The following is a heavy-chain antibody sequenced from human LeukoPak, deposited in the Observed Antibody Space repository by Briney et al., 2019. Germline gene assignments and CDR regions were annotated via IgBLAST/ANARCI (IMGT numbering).Heavy chain of an antibody. V-gene: IGHV3-21*01. Sequence: GGSLRLSCAASGFALRSYTVTWVRQAPGKGLEWVSSISSTSAYIYYAESVKGRFSISRDNVDNVVHLQMSSLRNEDTAFYYCARVAVACPMGWFDSWGQGTLVTVSS. J-gene: IGHJ5*01. CDR3: ARVAVACPMGWFDS. D-gene: IGHD6-19*01. CDR2: ISSTSAYI. CDR1: GFALRSYT.